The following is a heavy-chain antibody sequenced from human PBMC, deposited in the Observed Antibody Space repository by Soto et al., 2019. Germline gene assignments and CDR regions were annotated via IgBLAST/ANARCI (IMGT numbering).Heavy chain of an antibody. CDR1: GFTFRSFA. CDR2: ISGSGATA. V-gene: IGHV3-23*01. J-gene: IGHJ6*02. D-gene: IGHD5-18*01. Sequence: EVQLLESGGGLVQPGGSLRLSCAGSGFTFRSFAMTWVRQAPGKGLEWVSVISGSGATAYYADSVRGRFAVSRANSKNTVHLQMNSLRVEDTAVYYCARESRYSYVPDYYYYAMDVWGQGTTVTVSS. CDR3: ARESRYSYVPDYYYYAMDV.